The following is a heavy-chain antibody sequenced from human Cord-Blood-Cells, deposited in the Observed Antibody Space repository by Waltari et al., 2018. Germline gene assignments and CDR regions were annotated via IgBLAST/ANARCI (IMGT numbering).Heavy chain of an antibody. Sequence: QVQLVQSGAEVKKPGSSVKVSCKASGGTFSSYAIRWVRQAPGQGLEGMGGIIPIFGTANYAQKFQGRVTITADESTSTAYMELSSLRSEDTAVYYCARDLLLTNSRWFDPWGQGTLVTVSS. CDR3: ARDLLLTNSRWFDP. D-gene: IGHD3-10*01. J-gene: IGHJ5*02. CDR2: IIPIFGTA. V-gene: IGHV1-69*01. CDR1: GGTFSSYA.